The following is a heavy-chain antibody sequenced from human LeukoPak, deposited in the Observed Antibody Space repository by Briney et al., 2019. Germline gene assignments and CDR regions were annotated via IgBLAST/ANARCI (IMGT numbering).Heavy chain of an antibody. CDR3: ANWVSRGGYFHYYMDV. Sequence: PGGSLRLSCAASGFTVSSNYMNWVRPAPGKGLEWVSVIDSGDRTYYADSVKGRFTISRDNSKDTVYLQMSSLRVEDTAVYYCANWVSRGGYFHYYMDVWGKGTTVTVSS. CDR2: IDSGDRT. J-gene: IGHJ6*03. V-gene: IGHV3-66*01. CDR1: GFTVSSNY. D-gene: IGHD2-8*01.